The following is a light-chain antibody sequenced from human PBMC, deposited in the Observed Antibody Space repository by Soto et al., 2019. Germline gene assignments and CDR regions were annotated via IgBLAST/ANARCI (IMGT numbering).Light chain of an antibody. CDR2: DVS. CDR1: SRDVGGYNY. J-gene: IGLJ1*01. CDR3: ISYTSSRLYV. V-gene: IGLV2-14*01. Sequence: QSALTQPASVSGSPGQSITISCTGTSRDVGGYNYVSWYQQHPGKAPELMIHDVSNRPSGVSNRFSGSKSGNTASLTTSGLQAEDEAEYYCISYTSSRLYVFGTGNKVTVL.